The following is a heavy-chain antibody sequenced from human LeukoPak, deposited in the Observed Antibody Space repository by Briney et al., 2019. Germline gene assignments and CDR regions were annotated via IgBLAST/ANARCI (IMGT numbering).Heavy chain of an antibody. J-gene: IGHJ4*02. CDR2: INPNSGGT. D-gene: IGHD2-21*02. CDR3: ARAFISFVVVTAFDY. CDR1: GYTFTGYY. Sequence: ASVKVSCKASGYTFTGYYMHWVRQAPGQGLEWMGRINPNSGGTNYAQKFQGRVTMTRDTSISTAYMELSRLRSEDTAVYYCARAFISFVVVTAFDYWGQGTLVTVSS. V-gene: IGHV1-2*06.